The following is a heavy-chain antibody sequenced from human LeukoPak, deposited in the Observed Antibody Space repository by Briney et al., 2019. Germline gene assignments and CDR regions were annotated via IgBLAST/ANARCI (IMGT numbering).Heavy chain of an antibody. CDR3: ASRYYYDSSGYSPYYYYGMDV. CDR1: GFTFSSYG. Sequence: PGGSLRLSCAASGFTFSSYGMHWVRQAPGKGLEWVAVIWYDGSNKYYADSVKGRFTISRDNSKNTLYLQMNSLRAEDTAVYYCASRYYYDSSGYSPYYYYGMDVWGQGTTVTVSS. V-gene: IGHV3-33*01. D-gene: IGHD3-22*01. J-gene: IGHJ6*02. CDR2: IWYDGSNK.